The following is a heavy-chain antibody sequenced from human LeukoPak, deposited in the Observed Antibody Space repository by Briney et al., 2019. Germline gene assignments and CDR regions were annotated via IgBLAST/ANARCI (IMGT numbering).Heavy chain of an antibody. CDR3: AKEGHYDFWSGFVDY. CDR2: ISSSSSYI. D-gene: IGHD3-3*01. J-gene: IGHJ4*02. Sequence: GGSLRLSCAASGFTFSTYTMHWVRQAPGKGLEWVSSISSSSSYIYYADSVKGRFTISRDNAKNSLYLQMNSLRAEDTAVYYCAKEGHYDFWSGFVDYWGQGTLVTVSS. CDR1: GFTFSTYT. V-gene: IGHV3-21*01.